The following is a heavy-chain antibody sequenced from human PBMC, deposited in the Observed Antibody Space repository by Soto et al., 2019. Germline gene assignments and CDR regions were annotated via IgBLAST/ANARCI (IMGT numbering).Heavy chain of an antibody. Sequence: GGSLRLSCAASGFTFSSYAMHWVRQAPGKGLEWVAVISYDGSNKYYADSVKGRFTISRDNSKNTLYLQMNSLRAEDTAVYYCARDFWDHDSWSGYVWFDPWGQGTLVTVSS. D-gene: IGHD3-3*01. V-gene: IGHV3-30-3*01. CDR2: ISYDGSNK. CDR1: GFTFSSYA. CDR3: ARDFWDHDSWSGYVWFDP. J-gene: IGHJ5*02.